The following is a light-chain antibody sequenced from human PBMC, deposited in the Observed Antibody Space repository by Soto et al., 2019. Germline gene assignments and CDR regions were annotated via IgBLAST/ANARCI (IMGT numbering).Light chain of an antibody. V-gene: IGKV1D-12*01. CDR3: QQANKLPFT. J-gene: IGKJ3*01. CDR2: GAS. CDR1: QGISTW. Sequence: DIQLTQSPSSVSAYVGDRITITCRASQGISTWLAWYQQKPGSAPKLLISGASTLHSGVPSRFSGSGSGTDFTLTISSLQPEDFATYFCQQANKLPFTCGPGTKVDIK.